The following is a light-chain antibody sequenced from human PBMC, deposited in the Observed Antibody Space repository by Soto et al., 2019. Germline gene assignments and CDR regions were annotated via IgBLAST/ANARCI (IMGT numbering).Light chain of an antibody. CDR2: KAS. Sequence: DIPMTQSPSTLSASVGDRVTITCRASQSISSWLAWYQQKPGKAPKLLIYKASSFESGVPSRFSGSGSGTEFTLTISSLQPDDFATYYCQQYNSYPRMFGQGTKVEIK. J-gene: IGKJ1*01. V-gene: IGKV1-5*03. CDR1: QSISSW. CDR3: QQYNSYPRM.